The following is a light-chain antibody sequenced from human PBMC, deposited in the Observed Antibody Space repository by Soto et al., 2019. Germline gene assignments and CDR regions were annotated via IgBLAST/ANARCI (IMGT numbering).Light chain of an antibody. CDR2: GAS. Sequence: EIVLTQSPATLSLSPGERATLSCRASQSVSSSLAWYQQKPGQAPRLLIYGASNGAAGIPARFSGTGSGTDFTLTISSLEPDDFAVYYYQQRYNWPLTFGGGTKVEIK. J-gene: IGKJ4*01. CDR1: QSVSSS. CDR3: QQRYNWPLT. V-gene: IGKV3-11*01.